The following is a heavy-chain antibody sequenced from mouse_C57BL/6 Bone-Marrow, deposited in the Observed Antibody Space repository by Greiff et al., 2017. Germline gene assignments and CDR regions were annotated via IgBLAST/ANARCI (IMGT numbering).Heavy chain of an antibody. V-gene: IGHV5-6*02. CDR1: GFTFSSYG. CDR3: AKPWFAY. J-gene: IGHJ3*01. CDR2: ISSGGSYT. Sequence: DVKLQESGGDLVKPGGSLKLSCAASGFTFSSYGMSWGRQTPDKRLEWGATISSGGSYTCYPDSVKGRFTISRDNAKNTLYLQMSSLKSEDTAMYYCAKPWFAYWGQGTLVTVSA.